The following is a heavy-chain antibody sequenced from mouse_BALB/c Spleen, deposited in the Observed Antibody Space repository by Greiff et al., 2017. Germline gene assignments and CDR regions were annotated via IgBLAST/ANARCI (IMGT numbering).Heavy chain of an antibody. CDR1: GYSITSGYY. Sequence: VQLQQSGPGLVKPSQSLSLTCSVTGYSITSGYYWNWIRQFPGNKLEWMGYISYDGSNNYNPSLKNRISITRDTSKNQFFLKLNSVTTEDTATYYCAREVYGAFAYWGQGTLVTVSA. CDR3: AREVYGAFAY. D-gene: IGHD1-2*01. J-gene: IGHJ3*01. CDR2: ISYDGSN. V-gene: IGHV3-6*02.